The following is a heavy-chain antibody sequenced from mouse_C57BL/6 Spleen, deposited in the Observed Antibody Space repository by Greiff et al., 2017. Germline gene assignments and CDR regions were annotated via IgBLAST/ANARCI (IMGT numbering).Heavy chain of an antibody. CDR1: GYTFTDYE. J-gene: IGHJ2*01. CDR3: TRRGYGSSFYYFDY. D-gene: IGHD1-1*01. CDR2: IDPETGGT. Sequence: QVHVKQSGAELVRPGASVTLSCKASGYTFTDYEMHWVKQTPVHGLEWIGAIDPETGGTAYNQKFKGKAILTADKSSSTAYMELRSLTSEDSAVYYCTRRGYGSSFYYFDYWGQGATLTVSS. V-gene: IGHV1-15*01.